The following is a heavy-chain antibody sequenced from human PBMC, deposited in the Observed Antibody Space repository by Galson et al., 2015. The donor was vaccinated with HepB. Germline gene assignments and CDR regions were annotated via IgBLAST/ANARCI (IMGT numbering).Heavy chain of an antibody. V-gene: IGHV3-49*04. D-gene: IGHD6-19*01. CDR2: IRSKGYGATT. Sequence: SLRLSCATSGFTFGDYDMNWVRQAPGKGLEWVGFIRSKGYGATTEYAAPVKGRFTISRDDSKSIAYLQMNSLKTEDTAVYYCTGGRWLAWFDPWGQGTLGTVSS. CDR1: GFTFGDYD. J-gene: IGHJ5*02. CDR3: TGGRWLAWFDP.